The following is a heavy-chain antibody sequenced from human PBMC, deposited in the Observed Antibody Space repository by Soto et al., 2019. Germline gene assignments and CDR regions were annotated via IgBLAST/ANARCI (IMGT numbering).Heavy chain of an antibody. CDR1: GYTFTSYA. J-gene: IGHJ6*02. V-gene: IGHV1-3*01. D-gene: IGHD6-19*01. CDR2: INAGNGNT. CDR3: ARGGGYEWLIGGFGLDV. Sequence: QVQLVQSGAEVKKPGASVKVSCKASGYTFTSYAMHWVRQAPGQRLEWMGWINAGNGNTKYSQKFQGRVTITRDTSASTAYMELSSLRSEDTAVYYCARGGGYEWLIGGFGLDVWGQGTTVTASS.